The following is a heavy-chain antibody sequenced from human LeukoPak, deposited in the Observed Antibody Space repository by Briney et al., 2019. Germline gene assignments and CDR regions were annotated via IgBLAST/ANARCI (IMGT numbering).Heavy chain of an antibody. CDR2: IHSGGNT. J-gene: IGHJ4*02. D-gene: IGHD6-13*01. CDR1: GLTVRSNY. Sequence: GGSLRLSCAASGLTVRSNYMGWVRKVQGKGLEWVSVIHSGGNTYYADSVKGRFTISRDNSRNTMDLQMNSLRAEDTAVYYCARCDSSRWNGIDYWGQGTLVTVSS. CDR3: ARCDSSRWNGIDY. V-gene: IGHV3-53*01.